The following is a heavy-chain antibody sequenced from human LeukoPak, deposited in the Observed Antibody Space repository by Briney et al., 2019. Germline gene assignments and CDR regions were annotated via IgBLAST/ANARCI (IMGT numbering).Heavy chain of an antibody. Sequence: PSETLSLTCTVSGGSISSYYWSWIRQPAGKGLEWIGRIYTSGSTNYNPSLKSRVTMSVDTSKNQFSLKLSSVTAADTAVYYCARESFRGIAARPDWYFDLWGRGTLVTVSS. CDR3: ARESFRGIAARPDWYFDL. CDR2: IYTSGST. V-gene: IGHV4-4*07. J-gene: IGHJ2*01. CDR1: GGSISSYY. D-gene: IGHD6-6*01.